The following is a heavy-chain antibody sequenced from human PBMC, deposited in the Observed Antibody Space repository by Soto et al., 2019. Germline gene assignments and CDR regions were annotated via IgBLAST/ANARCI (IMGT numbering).Heavy chain of an antibody. CDR1: GGSISSYY. J-gene: IGHJ4*02. CDR2: IYYSGST. Sequence: SETLSLTCTVSGGSISSYYWSWIRQPPGKGLEWIGYIYYSGSTNYNPSLKSRVTISVDTSKNQFSLKLNSVTAADTAVYYCVATKYKYDSLPAHFDYRGRATLVTVS. CDR3: VATKYKYDSLPAHFDY. V-gene: IGHV4-59*08. D-gene: IGHD3-22*01.